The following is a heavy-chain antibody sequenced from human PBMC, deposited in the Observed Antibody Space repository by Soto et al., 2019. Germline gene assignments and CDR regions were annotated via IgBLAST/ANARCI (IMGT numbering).Heavy chain of an antibody. D-gene: IGHD3-22*01. Sequence: EVQLVESGGGLVQPGGSLRLSCVASGFIFNSYSMNWVRQAPGKGLEWISYINSGSTSVFYADSVKGRFTISRDNAKTSLYLQMTSLRAEDTAVYYCGSSASPDAYWGQGTLVTVSS. CDR2: INSGSTSV. J-gene: IGHJ4*02. CDR1: GFIFNSYS. V-gene: IGHV3-48*01. CDR3: GSSASPDAY.